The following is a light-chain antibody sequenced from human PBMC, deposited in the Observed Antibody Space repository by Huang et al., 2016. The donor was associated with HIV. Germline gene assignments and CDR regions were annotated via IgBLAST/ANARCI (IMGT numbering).Light chain of an antibody. CDR1: QDIGTS. V-gene: IGKV1-13*02. J-gene: IGKJ5*01. CDR3: QQLHSYPIT. CDR2: GAS. Sequence: AVHLTQSPSSLSASVGDTVIIACRASQDIGTSLAWYQHKTGQAPKLLISGASSLQAGVPSRFSGDSAGTYFTLFINGLQTEDFATYYCQQLHSYPITFGQGTRLDIK.